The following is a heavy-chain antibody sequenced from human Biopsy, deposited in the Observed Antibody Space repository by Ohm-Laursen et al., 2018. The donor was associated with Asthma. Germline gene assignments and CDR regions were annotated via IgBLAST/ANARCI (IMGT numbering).Heavy chain of an antibody. J-gene: IGHJ1*01. CDR3: ARTFHFWSPYHAEHYQL. Sequence: SPRLSCTASGFTFSSYGMHWVRQVPGKGLEWVANIKHDGTEKNHVDSLKGRFTISRDNAKNSLYLQMNSLRAEDTAVYYCARTFHFWSPYHAEHYQLWGQGTLVTVSS. CDR2: IKHDGTEK. V-gene: IGHV3-7*01. CDR1: GFTFSSYG. D-gene: IGHD3-3*02.